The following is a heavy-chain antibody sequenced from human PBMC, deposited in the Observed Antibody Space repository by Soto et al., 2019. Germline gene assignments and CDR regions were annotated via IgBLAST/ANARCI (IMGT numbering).Heavy chain of an antibody. Sequence: GGSLRLSCAASGFTFSSYGMHWVRQAPGKGLEGVAVISYDGSNKYYADSVKGRFTISRDNSKNTLYLQMNSLRAEDTAVYYCSKDSTYYDFWGGSYTDCYYYGMDGWGQGSTVTVSS. V-gene: IGHV3-30*18. J-gene: IGHJ6*02. CDR3: SKDSTYYDFWGGSYTDCYYYGMDG. CDR1: GFTFSSYG. D-gene: IGHD3-3*01. CDR2: ISYDGSNK.